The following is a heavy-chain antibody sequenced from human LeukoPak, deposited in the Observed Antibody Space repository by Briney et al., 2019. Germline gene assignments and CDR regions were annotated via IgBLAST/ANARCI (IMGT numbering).Heavy chain of an antibody. CDR1: GFTFSSYW. D-gene: IGHD3-10*01. V-gene: IGHV3-74*01. CDR3: ARVGPLLWFGEFPAYYYYYMDV. Sequence: GGSLRLSCAASGFTFSSYWMHWVRQAPGKGLVWVSRINSDGSSTSYADSVKGRFTISRDNAKNSLYLQMNSLRAEDTAVYYCARVGPLLWFGEFPAYYYYYMDVWGKGTTVTISS. J-gene: IGHJ6*03. CDR2: INSDGSST.